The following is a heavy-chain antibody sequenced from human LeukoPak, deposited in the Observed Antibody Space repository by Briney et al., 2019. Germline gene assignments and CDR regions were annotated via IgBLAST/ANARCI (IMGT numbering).Heavy chain of an antibody. V-gene: IGHV3-15*01. CDR1: GFRVSDYY. Sequence: GGSLRLSCAVSGFRVSDYYMSWVRQAPGKGLEWVGRIKSKTDGGTTDYAAPVKGRFTISRDDTKNTLYLQMNSLKTEDAAVYYCTTGEREPYGSGSFRDYWGQGTLVTVSS. J-gene: IGHJ4*02. CDR3: TTGEREPYGSGSFRDY. CDR2: IKSKTDGGTT. D-gene: IGHD3-10*01.